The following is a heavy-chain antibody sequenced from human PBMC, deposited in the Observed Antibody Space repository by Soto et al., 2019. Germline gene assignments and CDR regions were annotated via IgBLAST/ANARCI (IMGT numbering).Heavy chain of an antibody. V-gene: IGHV4-34*01. CDR3: ARSYAYYDFWSGYYTNYYGMDV. CDR2: INHSGST. D-gene: IGHD3-3*01. Sequence: SETLSLTCAVYGGSFSGHYWSWIRQPPGKGLEWIGEINHSGSTNSNPSLKSRVTISVDTSKNQFSLKLSSVTAADTAVYYCARSYAYYDFWSGYYTNYYGMDVCGQGTTVTVSS. J-gene: IGHJ6*02. CDR1: GGSFSGHY.